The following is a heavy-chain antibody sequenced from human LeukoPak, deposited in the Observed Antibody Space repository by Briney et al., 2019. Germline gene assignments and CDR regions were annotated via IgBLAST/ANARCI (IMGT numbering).Heavy chain of an antibody. Sequence: GSLRLSLSASGFTFSSYAMHWGRQAPGEGLEYVSAISRNGGSTYFADSVKGRFTISRDNSKNTLYLQMSSLRAEDTAVYYCVKDLGYYDILTGYYRSGDYYYGMDVWGKGTTVTVSS. J-gene: IGHJ6*04. V-gene: IGHV3-64D*06. CDR1: GFTFSSYA. D-gene: IGHD3-9*01. CDR3: VKDLGYYDILTGYYRSGDYYYGMDV. CDR2: ISRNGGST.